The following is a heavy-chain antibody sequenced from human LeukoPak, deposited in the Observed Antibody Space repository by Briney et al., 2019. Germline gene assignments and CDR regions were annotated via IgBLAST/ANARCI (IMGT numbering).Heavy chain of an antibody. J-gene: IGHJ4*02. CDR1: GYRFTSYW. CDR2: IYPGATDT. V-gene: IGHV5-51*01. Sequence: GGSLQISCKGSGYRFTSYWIGWARPLPGKGLEGMGIIYPGATDTRYSPSFQRQDTISANKSISTAYLQWSSLQASHTAMYYCALSGSSYPESTGWGQGTLGTVS. D-gene: IGHD6-13*01. CDR3: ALSGSSYPESTG.